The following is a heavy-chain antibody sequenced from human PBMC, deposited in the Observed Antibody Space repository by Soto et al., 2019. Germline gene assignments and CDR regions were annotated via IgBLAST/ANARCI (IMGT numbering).Heavy chain of an antibody. CDR2: IIPIFGTA. CDR1: GGTFSSYA. Sequence: GASVKVSCKASGGTFSSYAISWVRQAPGQGLEWMGGIIPIFGTANYAQKFQGRVTITADESTSTAYMELSSLRSEDTAVYYCARHPGLMVTFPYYFDYWGQGTPVTVSS. CDR3: ARHPGLMVTFPYYFDY. D-gene: IGHD5-18*01. V-gene: IGHV1-69*13. J-gene: IGHJ4*02.